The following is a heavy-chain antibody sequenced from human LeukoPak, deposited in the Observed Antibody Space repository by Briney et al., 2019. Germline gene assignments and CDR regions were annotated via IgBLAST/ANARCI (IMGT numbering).Heavy chain of an antibody. CDR1: GYTFTGYY. V-gene: IGHV1-2*02. J-gene: IGHJ4*02. CDR2: INPSSGGT. Sequence: ASVKVSCKASGYTFTGYYIHWVGQAPGQGLEWMGWINPSSGGTNYAQKFQARLTMTTDTSITTANMELSRLRSDDPAMYYCARRSRVDLADGIAWPFDYWCRGTLVTVSS. D-gene: IGHD5-12*01. CDR3: ARRSRVDLADGIAWPFDY.